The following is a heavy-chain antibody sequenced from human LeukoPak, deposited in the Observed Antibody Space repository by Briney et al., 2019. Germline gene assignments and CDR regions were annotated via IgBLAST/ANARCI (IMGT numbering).Heavy chain of an antibody. D-gene: IGHD2-2*02. J-gene: IGHJ4*02. CDR2: ISYSGNS. CDR3: ARQRRNDCGSPICYIDY. CDR1: GGSISRCSAH. V-gene: IGHV4-39*01. Sequence: SETLSLTCTVSGGSISRCSAHWGWIPQPPGKGLDWIGSISYSGNSYYNPSLTSRDTMSVDTSNNHFSLKLPAVTAPDTAVYYCARQRRNDCGSPICYIDYLGQGTLVSVSS.